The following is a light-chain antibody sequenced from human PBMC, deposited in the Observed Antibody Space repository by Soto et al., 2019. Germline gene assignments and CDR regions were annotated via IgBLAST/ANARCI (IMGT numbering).Light chain of an antibody. V-gene: IGKV3-11*01. CDR2: DAS. J-gene: IGKJ1*01. CDR3: QQRSSWPRT. CDR1: QSVSSF. Sequence: EIVLTQSPATLSLSPGERATLSCRASQSVSSFLAWYQQKPGQAPRLLIYDASNRDTGIPARFSGSGSGTYFTLTISSLDPEDFALYYCQQRSSWPRTFGQGTKVEIK.